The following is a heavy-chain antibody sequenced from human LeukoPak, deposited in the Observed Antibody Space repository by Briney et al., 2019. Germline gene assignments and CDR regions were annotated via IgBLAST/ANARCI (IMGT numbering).Heavy chain of an antibody. CDR3: ARVFVGDEYSSSGY. J-gene: IGHJ4*02. V-gene: IGHV3-74*01. CDR1: GFTFSRYY. CDR2: INSDGSST. D-gene: IGHD6-13*01. Sequence: GGSLRLSCAASGFTFSRYYMHWVRQAPGKGLVWVSRINSDGSSTTYADSVKGRFTISRDNAKNTLYLQMNSLKVEDTAVYYCARVFVGDEYSSSGYWGQGTLVTVSS.